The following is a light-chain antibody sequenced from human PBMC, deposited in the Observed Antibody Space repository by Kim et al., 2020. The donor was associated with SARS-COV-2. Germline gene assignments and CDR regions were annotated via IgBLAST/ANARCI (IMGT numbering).Light chain of an antibody. CDR2: GES. J-gene: IGKJ5*01. CDR1: QSVSSN. CDR3: QRYNNWPLT. V-gene: IGKV3-15*01. Sequence: VSPGEEATLSCRSIQSVSSNLAWNQQKPGQAPRLRIYGESTRATGIPARFSGSGSGTKLTLTISSLRSEDFAVYYCQRYNNWPLTFGQGTRLEIK.